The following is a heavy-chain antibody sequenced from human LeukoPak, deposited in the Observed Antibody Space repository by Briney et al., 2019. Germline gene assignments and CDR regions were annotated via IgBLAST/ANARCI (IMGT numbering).Heavy chain of an antibody. V-gene: IGHV1-2*02. D-gene: IGHD3-10*01. J-gene: IGHJ4*02. CDR2: INPNSGGT. Sequence: ASVKVSCKASGYTFTSYYMHWVRQAPGQGLEWMGWINPNSGGTNYAQKFQGRVTMTRDTSISTAYMELSRLRSDDTAVYYCARIITMVRGAELGYWGQGTLVTVSS. CDR1: GYTFTSYY. CDR3: ARIITMVRGAELGY.